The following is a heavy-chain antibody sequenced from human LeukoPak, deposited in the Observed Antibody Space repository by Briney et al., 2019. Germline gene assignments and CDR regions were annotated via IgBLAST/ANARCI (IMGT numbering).Heavy chain of an antibody. J-gene: IGHJ4*02. Sequence: LTGGSLRLSCAASGFTVSSNYMSWVRQAPGKGLDWVSVIYSGGSTYYADSVKGRFTISRDNSKNTLYLQMNGLRAEDTAVYYCARGHDYDSSVAYWGQGTLVTVSS. D-gene: IGHD3-22*01. CDR1: GFTVSSNY. CDR3: ARGHDYDSSVAY. CDR2: IYSGGST. V-gene: IGHV3-66*01.